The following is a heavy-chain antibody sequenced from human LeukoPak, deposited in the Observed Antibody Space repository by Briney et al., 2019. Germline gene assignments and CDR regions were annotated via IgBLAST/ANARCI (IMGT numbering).Heavy chain of an antibody. J-gene: IGHJ4*02. V-gene: IGHV1-24*01. Sequence: GASVKVSCKVSGYTLTELSVHWVRQAPGKGLEWMGGFDPEDGETIYAQKFQGRVTMTEDTSTDTAYMELSSLRSEDTAVYYCATHLGGGTSYGFDYWGQGTLVTVSS. CDR1: GYTLTELS. CDR2: FDPEDGET. D-gene: IGHD5-18*01. CDR3: ATHLGGGTSYGFDY.